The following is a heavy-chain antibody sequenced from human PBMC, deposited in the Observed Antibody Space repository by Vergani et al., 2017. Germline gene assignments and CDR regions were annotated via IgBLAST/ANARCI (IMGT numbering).Heavy chain of an antibody. CDR1: GGTFSSYT. D-gene: IGHD2-21*02. CDR2: IIPILGIA. CDR3: AGPQASVTDSYYGMDV. V-gene: IGHV1-69*02. J-gene: IGHJ6*02. Sequence: QVQLVQSGAEVKKPGSSVKVSCKASGGTFSSYTISWVRQAPGQGLEWMGRIIPILGIANYAQKFQGRVTITAHKSTSTAYMELSSLRSEDTAVYYCAGPQASVTDSYYGMDVWGQGTTVTVSS.